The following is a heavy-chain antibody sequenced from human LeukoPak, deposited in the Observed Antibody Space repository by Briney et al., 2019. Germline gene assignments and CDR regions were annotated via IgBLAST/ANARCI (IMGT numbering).Heavy chain of an antibody. J-gene: IGHJ6*03. CDR3: ARHSSGWYYYYYYMDV. CDR1: GRSISSSSYY. V-gene: IGHV4-39*01. D-gene: IGHD6-19*01. CDR2: IYYSGST. Sequence: SETLSLTCTVSGRSISSSSYYWGWIRQPPGKGLEWIGSIYYSGSTYYNPSLKSRVTISVDMSKNQFSLKLSSVTVADRAVYYCARHSSGWYYYYYYMDVWGKGTAVTVSS.